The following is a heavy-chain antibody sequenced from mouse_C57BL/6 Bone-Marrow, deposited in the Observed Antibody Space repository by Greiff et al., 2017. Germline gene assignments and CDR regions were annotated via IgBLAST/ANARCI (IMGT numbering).Heavy chain of an antibody. CDR1: GFTFSSYA. CDR2: ISSGGDYI. D-gene: IGHD1-1*01. V-gene: IGHV5-9-1*02. Sequence: EVQGVESGEGLVKPGGSLKLSCAASGFTFSSYAMSWVRQTPEKRLEWVAYISSGGDYIYYADTVKGRFTISRDNARNTLYLQMSSLKSEDTAMYYCTRDYGSSRGFAYWGQADLVTAS. J-gene: IGHJ3*01. CDR3: TRDYGSSRGFAY.